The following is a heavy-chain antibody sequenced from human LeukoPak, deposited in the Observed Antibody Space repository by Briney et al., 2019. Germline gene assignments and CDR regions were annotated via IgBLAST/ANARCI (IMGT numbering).Heavy chain of an antibody. D-gene: IGHD1-26*01. CDR1: GFTFSSYW. CDR3: ARERSSSGSYYYYYYGMDV. Sequence: GGSLRLSCAASGFTFSSYWMSWVRQAPGKGLEWVANIKQDGSEKYYVDSVKGRFTISRDNAKNSLYLQMNSLRAEDTAVYCCARERSSSGSYYYYYYGMDVWGQGTTVTVSS. CDR2: IKQDGSEK. V-gene: IGHV3-7*01. J-gene: IGHJ6*02.